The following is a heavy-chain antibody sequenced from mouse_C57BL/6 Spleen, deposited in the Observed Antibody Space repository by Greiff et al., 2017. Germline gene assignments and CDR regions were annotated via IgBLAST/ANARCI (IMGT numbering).Heavy chain of an antibody. CDR2: IWSGGST. J-gene: IGHJ4*01. V-gene: IGHV2-2*01. CDR1: GFSLTSYG. Sequence: QVQLQQSGPGLVQPSQSLSITCTASGFSLTSYGVHWVRQSPGKGLEWLGVIWSGGSTDYNAAFISRLSSSKDNSKSHVCFKMNSLQGDDTAVYYCARRGITAVVAYYAMDYWGQGTSVTVSS. D-gene: IGHD1-1*01. CDR3: ARRGITAVVAYYAMDY.